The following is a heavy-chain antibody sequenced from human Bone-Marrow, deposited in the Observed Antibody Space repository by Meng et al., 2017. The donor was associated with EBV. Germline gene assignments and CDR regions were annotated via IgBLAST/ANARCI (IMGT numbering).Heavy chain of an antibody. V-gene: IGHV1-69*01. CDR1: GGTFTSDA. J-gene: IGHJ4*02. CDR2: LIPMSGAP. CDR3: AREQLEGTVATNRPFDY. D-gene: IGHD4-23*01. Sequence: QVQVVQSGAEVKKPGSSVTVSCKTSGGTFTSDAISWVRQAPGQGLEWMGGLIPMSGAPNYAQKFQGRVTITADESTSTAYMELSSLRSEDTAVYYCAREQLEGTVATNRPFDYWGQGTLVTVSS.